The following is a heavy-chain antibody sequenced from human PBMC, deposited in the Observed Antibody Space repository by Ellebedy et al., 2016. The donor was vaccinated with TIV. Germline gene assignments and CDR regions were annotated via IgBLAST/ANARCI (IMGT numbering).Heavy chain of an antibody. CDR2: INHSGST. CDR3: ARGIRTARPFDY. J-gene: IGHJ4*02. CDR1: GGSFSGYY. V-gene: IGHV4-34*01. Sequence: SETLSLXXAVYGGSFSGYYWSWIRQPPGKGLEWIGEINHSGSTNYNPSLKSRVTISVDTSKNQFSLKLSSVTAADTAVYYCARGIRTARPFDYWGQGTLVTVSS. D-gene: IGHD6-6*01.